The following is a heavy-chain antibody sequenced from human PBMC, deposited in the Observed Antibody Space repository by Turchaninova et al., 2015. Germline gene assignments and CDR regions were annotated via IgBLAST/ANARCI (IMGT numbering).Heavy chain of an antibody. D-gene: IGHD4-23*01. J-gene: IGHJ3*02. Sequence: EVQLVESGGGLVQPGGSLSRSCTCSGFTFGDYPMSWFRQAPGKGREWVTFIRSITYGETTESAASVRGRFTISRDNTKSIAYLQMNSLKIEDTAVYFCARALRNSGDAFDIWGQGTMVTVSS. V-gene: IGHV3-49*03. CDR3: ARALRNSGDAFDI. CDR2: IRSITYGETT. CDR1: GFTFGDYP.